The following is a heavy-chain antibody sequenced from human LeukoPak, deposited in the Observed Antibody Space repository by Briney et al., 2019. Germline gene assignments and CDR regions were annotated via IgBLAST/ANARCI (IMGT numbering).Heavy chain of an antibody. Sequence: GGSLRLSCAASGFTFSSYGMHWLRQAPGKGLEWVAFIRYDGSNKYYADSVKGRFTISRDNSKNTLYLQMNSLRAEDTAVYYCAKGYDILTGYSPSAFDIWGQGTMVTVSS. CDR3: AKGYDILTGYSPSAFDI. D-gene: IGHD3-9*01. J-gene: IGHJ3*02. CDR1: GFTFSSYG. CDR2: IRYDGSNK. V-gene: IGHV3-30*02.